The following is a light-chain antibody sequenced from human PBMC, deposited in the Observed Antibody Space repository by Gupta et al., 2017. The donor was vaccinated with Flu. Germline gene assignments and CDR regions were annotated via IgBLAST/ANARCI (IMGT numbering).Light chain of an antibody. CDR2: SNN. J-gene: IGLJ2*01. Sequence: QSVLTQPPSASGTPGQRVTISCSGSSSNIGSNTVNWYQQLPGTAPKLLIYSNNQRPSGVPDRFSCATSCTSASLAISGRQSEDEADYYCSAWDDSLNGHVVFGGGTKLTVL. CDR3: SAWDDSLNGHVV. CDR1: SSNIGSNT. V-gene: IGLV1-44*01.